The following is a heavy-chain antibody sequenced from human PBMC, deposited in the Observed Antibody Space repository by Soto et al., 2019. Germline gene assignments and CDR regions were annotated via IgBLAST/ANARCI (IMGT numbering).Heavy chain of an antibody. D-gene: IGHD6-13*01. CDR2: MNPRSGNT. Sequence: QVQLVQSGVEVKQPGASVKVSCKTSGYTFITYEITWVRQAPGQGLEWMGWMNPRSGNTGYAQKFQGRVAMTRNTSVNTAYLELSDLTSEDTAVYYCARGDSFTSSWYWFDSWGQGTLVTVSS. V-gene: IGHV1-8*01. CDR1: GYTFITYE. J-gene: IGHJ5*01. CDR3: ARGDSFTSSWYWFDS.